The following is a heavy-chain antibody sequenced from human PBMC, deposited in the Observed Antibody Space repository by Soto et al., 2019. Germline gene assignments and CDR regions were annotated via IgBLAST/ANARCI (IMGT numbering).Heavy chain of an antibody. V-gene: IGHV4-30-4*01. J-gene: IGHJ6*02. D-gene: IGHD2-15*01. CDR2: IYYTGST. Sequence: QVQLQESGPGLVKPSQTLSLTCTVSGGSISSGDYYWSWIRQPPGKGLEWIGYIYYTGSTNYNPSLKSRLSISVDTSNNQFALKRKSVTAADTAVYYCAREGGGGYFFYGMDVWGQGTTVTVSS. CDR3: AREGGGGYFFYGMDV. CDR1: GGSISSGDYY.